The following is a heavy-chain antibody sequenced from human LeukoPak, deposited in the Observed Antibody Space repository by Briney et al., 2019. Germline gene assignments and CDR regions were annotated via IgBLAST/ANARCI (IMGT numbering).Heavy chain of an antibody. Sequence: SETLSLTRTVSGGSISSGGYYWSWIRQHPGKGLEWIGYIYYSGSTYYNPSLKSRVTISVDTSKNQFSLKLSSVTAADTAVYYCARESRYCGGDCYSVGPYYFDYWGQGTLVTVSS. D-gene: IGHD2-21*02. CDR2: IYYSGST. J-gene: IGHJ4*02. V-gene: IGHV4-31*03. CDR3: ARESRYCGGDCYSVGPYYFDY. CDR1: GGSISSGGYY.